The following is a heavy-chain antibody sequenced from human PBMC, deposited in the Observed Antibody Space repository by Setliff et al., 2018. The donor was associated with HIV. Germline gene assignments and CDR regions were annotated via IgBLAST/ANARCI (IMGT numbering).Heavy chain of an antibody. CDR3: ARQVGSQYSYWAYYFDS. CDR1: GYSISTAYY. J-gene: IGHJ4*02. Sequence: PSETLSLTCAVSGYSISTAYYWGWIRQSPEKGLEWIGGFHHSGSVHYNPSLKSRVSISGQTSKNQFSLKLTSVTAADTAIYYCARQVGSQYSYWAYYFDSWGQGALVTVSS. CDR2: FHHSGSV. V-gene: IGHV4-38-2*01. D-gene: IGHD5-18*01.